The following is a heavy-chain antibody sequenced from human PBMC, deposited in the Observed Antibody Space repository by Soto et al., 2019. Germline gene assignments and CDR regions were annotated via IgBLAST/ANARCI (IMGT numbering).Heavy chain of an antibody. V-gene: IGHV4-30-4*01. CDR3: ARANLGYDGSVSYSFDI. Sequence: SETLSLTCTISGGSISSGDYYWSWIRQPPGKGLEWIGYIYYSGSTYYNPSLKSRVTISVDTSKNQFSLRLSSVTAADTAVYYCARANLGYDGSVSYSFDIWGQGTMVTVS. D-gene: IGHD3-10*01. J-gene: IGHJ3*02. CDR1: GGSISSGDYY. CDR2: IYYSGST.